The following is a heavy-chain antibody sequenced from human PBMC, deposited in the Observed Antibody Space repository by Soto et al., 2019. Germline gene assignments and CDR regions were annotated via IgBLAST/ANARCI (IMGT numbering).Heavy chain of an antibody. CDR3: ARTLVHDSSGYYPLYAFDI. Sequence: PGESLKISCKGSGYSFTSYWISWVRQMPGKGLGWMGRIDPSDSYTNYSPSFQGHVTISADKSISTAYLQWSSLKASDTAMYYCARTLVHDSSGYYPLYAFDIWGQGTMVTVSS. J-gene: IGHJ3*02. CDR2: IDPSDSYT. V-gene: IGHV5-10-1*01. CDR1: GYSFTSYW. D-gene: IGHD3-22*01.